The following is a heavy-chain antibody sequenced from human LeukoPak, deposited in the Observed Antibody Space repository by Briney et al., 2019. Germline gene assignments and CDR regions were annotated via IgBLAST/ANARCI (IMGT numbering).Heavy chain of an antibody. CDR1: GYTFTGYY. D-gene: IGHD3-16*02. J-gene: IGHJ5*02. CDR3: AREGKRDYDYVWGSYRLNWFDP. CDR2: INPNSGGT. V-gene: IGHV1-2*02. Sequence: ASVKVSCKASGYTFTGYYMHWVRQAPGQGLEWMGWINPNSGGTNYAQKFQGRVTMTRDTSISTAYMELSRLRSDDTAVYYCAREGKRDYDYVWGSYRLNWFDPWGQEPWSPSPQ.